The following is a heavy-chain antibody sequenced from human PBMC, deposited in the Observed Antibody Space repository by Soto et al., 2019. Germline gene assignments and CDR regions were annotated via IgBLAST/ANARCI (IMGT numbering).Heavy chain of an antibody. CDR2: IWYDGSNK. D-gene: IGHD1-26*01. CDR1: GFTFSSYG. Sequence: GGSLRLSCAASGFTFSSYGMHWVRQAPGKGLEWVAVIWYDGSNKYYADSVKGRFTISRDNSKNTLYLQMNSLRAEDTAVYYCARDGEYSGNPPGDYWGQGTLVTVSS. V-gene: IGHV3-33*01. J-gene: IGHJ4*02. CDR3: ARDGEYSGNPPGDY.